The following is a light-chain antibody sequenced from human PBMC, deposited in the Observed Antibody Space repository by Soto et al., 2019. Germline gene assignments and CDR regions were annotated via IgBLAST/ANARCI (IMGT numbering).Light chain of an antibody. V-gene: IGKV3-20*01. CDR3: QQYSNSPRT. J-gene: IGKJ1*01. Sequence: EIVLTQSPGTLSLSPGEGATLSCRASQSVSSSYLAWYQQKPGQAPRLLIYGASSRATGIPDRFSGSGSGTDFTLTISRLEPEDFAVYYCQQYSNSPRTFGQGTKVEIK. CDR1: QSVSSSY. CDR2: GAS.